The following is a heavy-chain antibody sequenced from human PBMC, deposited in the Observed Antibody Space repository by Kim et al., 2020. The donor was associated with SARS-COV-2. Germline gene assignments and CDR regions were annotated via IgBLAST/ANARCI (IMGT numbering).Heavy chain of an antibody. CDR2: ISGSGGST. Sequence: GGSLRLSCAASGFTFSSYAMSWVRQAPGKGLEWVSAISGSGGSTYYADSVKGRFTISRDNSKNTLYLQMNSLRAEDTAVYYCAKRDYRYCSSTSCYAKGWFDPWGQGTLVTVSS. D-gene: IGHD2-2*01. J-gene: IGHJ5*02. V-gene: IGHV3-23*01. CDR3: AKRDYRYCSSTSCYAKGWFDP. CDR1: GFTFSSYA.